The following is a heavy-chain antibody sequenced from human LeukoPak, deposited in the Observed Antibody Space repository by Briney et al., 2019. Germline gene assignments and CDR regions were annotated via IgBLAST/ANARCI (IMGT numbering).Heavy chain of an antibody. CDR2: INQSGGT. J-gene: IGHJ4*02. CDR3: ARGSKMYYPFRY. V-gene: IGHV4-34*01. D-gene: IGHD2-8*01. Sequence: PSETLSLTCAVYGGSFSGYYWSWIRQPPGKGLEWIGEINQSGGTNYNPSLKSRVTISVDTSKNQFSLKLSSVTAADTAVYYCARGSKMYYPFRYWGQGTLVTVSS. CDR1: GGSFSGYY.